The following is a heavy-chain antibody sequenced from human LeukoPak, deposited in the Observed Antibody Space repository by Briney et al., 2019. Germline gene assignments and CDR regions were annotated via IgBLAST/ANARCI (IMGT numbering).Heavy chain of an antibody. CDR3: ARDPPYYYGSGSILTDY. CDR1: GYTFTSYG. Sequence: ASVKVSCKASGYTFTSYGISWVRQAPGQGLEWMGWISAYNGNTNYAQKLQGRVTMTTDTSTSTAYMELRSLRSDDTAVYYCARDPPYYYGSGSILTDYWGQGTLVTVSS. D-gene: IGHD3-10*01. CDR2: ISAYNGNT. J-gene: IGHJ4*02. V-gene: IGHV1-18*01.